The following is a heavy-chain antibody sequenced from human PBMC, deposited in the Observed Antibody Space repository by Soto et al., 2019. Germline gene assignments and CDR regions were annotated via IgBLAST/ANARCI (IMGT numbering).Heavy chain of an antibody. CDR1: GFTFSSYG. CDR2: ISYDGSNK. V-gene: IGHV3-30*18. J-gene: IGHJ6*02. CDR3: AKGRGRRHDVLRFLEWSHYGMDV. D-gene: IGHD3-3*01. Sequence: GGSLRLSCAASGFTFSSYGMHWVRQAPGKGLEWVAVISYDGSNKYYADSVKGRFTISRDNPKNTLYLQMNSLRAEDTAVYYCAKGRGRRHDVLRFLEWSHYGMDVWGQGTKVTVSS.